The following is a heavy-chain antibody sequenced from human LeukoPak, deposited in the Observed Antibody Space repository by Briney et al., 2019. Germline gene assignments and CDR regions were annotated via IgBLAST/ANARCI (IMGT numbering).Heavy chain of an antibody. Sequence: SETLSLTCAVYGGSFSGYYWSWIRQPPGKGLEWIGEINHSGSTNYNPSLKSRVIISVDTSKNQFSLKLSSATAADTAVYYCARAGDSSGYSDYWGQGTLVTVSS. D-gene: IGHD3-22*01. V-gene: IGHV4-34*01. CDR1: GGSFSGYY. CDR2: INHSGST. J-gene: IGHJ4*02. CDR3: ARAGDSSGYSDY.